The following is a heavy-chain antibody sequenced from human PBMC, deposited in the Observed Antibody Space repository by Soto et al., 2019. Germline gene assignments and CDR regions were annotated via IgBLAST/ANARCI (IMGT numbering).Heavy chain of an antibody. CDR1: GFTFRNYA. CDR2: ISGSGGST. D-gene: IGHD2-2*03. Sequence: GGSLRLSCDASGFTFRNYAMNWVRQAPGKGLDWVSAISGSGGSTYYADSVKGRFTISRDNSKNTLYLQMSSLRAEDTAVYYCAKWIPSYYYYMDVWGKGTTVTVSS. CDR3: AKWIPSYYYYMDV. V-gene: IGHV3-23*01. J-gene: IGHJ6*03.